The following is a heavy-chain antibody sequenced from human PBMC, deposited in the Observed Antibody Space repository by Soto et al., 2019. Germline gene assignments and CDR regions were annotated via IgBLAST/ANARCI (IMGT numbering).Heavy chain of an antibody. CDR1: GGSISSRNW. J-gene: IGHJ4*02. Sequence: PSETLSLTCAVSGGSISSRNWWSWVRQPPGKGLEWIGEIYHSGSTNYNPSLKSRVTISVDNNKNSLFLQMSSLRAEDTALYYCARDKAVGATTGSSFHYWGQGTLVTVSS. D-gene: IGHD1-26*01. CDR2: IYHSGST. CDR3: ARDKAVGATTGSSFHY. V-gene: IGHV4-4*02.